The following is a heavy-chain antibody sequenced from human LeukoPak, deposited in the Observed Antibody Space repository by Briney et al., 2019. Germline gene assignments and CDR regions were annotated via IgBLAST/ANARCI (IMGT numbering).Heavy chain of an antibody. CDR2: IYYSGST. Sequence: SETLSLTCTVSGGSVSSGSYYWSWIRQPPGKGLEWIGDIYYSGSTNYYPSLKSRVTISVDTSKNQFSLKLSSVTAADTAVYYCARDLGWYAYFDYWGQGTLVTVSS. J-gene: IGHJ4*02. V-gene: IGHV4-61*01. D-gene: IGHD6-19*01. CDR3: ARDLGWYAYFDY. CDR1: GGSVSSGSYY.